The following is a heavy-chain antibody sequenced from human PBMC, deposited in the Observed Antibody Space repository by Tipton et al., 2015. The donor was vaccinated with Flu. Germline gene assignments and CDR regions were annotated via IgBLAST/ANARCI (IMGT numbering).Heavy chain of an antibody. CDR3: ARDGRPYCDLTGCHSPHVFDI. J-gene: IGHJ3*02. D-gene: IGHD3/OR15-3a*01. V-gene: IGHV4-31*03. Sequence: TLSLTCSVSGGSIISGGYYWAWIRQFPGKGLEWIAHAYHSGGASYNPSLKSRITISVDTSKNQFSLKMHSVIAADTAVYYCARDGRPYCDLTGCHSPHVFDIWGQGTKVTVSS. CDR2: AYHSGGA. CDR1: GGSIISGGYY.